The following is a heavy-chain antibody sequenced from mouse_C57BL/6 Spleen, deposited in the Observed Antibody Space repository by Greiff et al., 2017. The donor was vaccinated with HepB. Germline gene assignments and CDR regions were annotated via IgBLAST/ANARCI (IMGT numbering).Heavy chain of an antibody. D-gene: IGHD4-1*01. Sequence: QVQLQQSGAELMKPGASVKLSCKATGYTFTGYWIEWVKQRPGHGLEWIGEILPGRGSTNYNEKFKGKATFTADTSSNTAYMQLSSLTTEDSAIYYCASPELGREDYYAMDYWGQGTSVTVSS. CDR3: ASPELGREDYYAMDY. J-gene: IGHJ4*01. CDR1: GYTFTGYW. CDR2: ILPGRGST. V-gene: IGHV1-9*01.